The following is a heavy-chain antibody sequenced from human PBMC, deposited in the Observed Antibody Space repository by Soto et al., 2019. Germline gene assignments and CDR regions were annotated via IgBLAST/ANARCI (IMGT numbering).Heavy chain of an antibody. CDR2: INAGYGNT. V-gene: IGHV1-3*01. Sequence: ASVKVSCKASGYTFSSYAMHWVRQAPGQRLEWMGWINAGYGNTKSSQRFQDRVTISRDTSASTAYMELTSLRSEDTAVYYCARDTGDGTFDFWGQGTLVTVYS. CDR3: ARDTGDGTFDF. D-gene: IGHD7-27*01. J-gene: IGHJ4*02. CDR1: GYTFSSYA.